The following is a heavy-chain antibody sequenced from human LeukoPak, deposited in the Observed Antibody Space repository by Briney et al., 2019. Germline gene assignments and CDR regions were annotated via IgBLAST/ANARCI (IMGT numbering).Heavy chain of an antibody. Sequence: SETLSLTCAVYGGSFSGYSWTWIRQPPGKGLEWIGEMSHGGYPNYNPSLKSRVTISLDTSKNQFSLNLSSVTATDTAVYYCARVSAYCSSDSCYGDGLDYWGQGTLVTVSS. CDR1: GGSFSGYS. D-gene: IGHD2-2*01. CDR2: MSHGGYP. V-gene: IGHV4-34*01. CDR3: ARVSAYCSSDSCYGDGLDY. J-gene: IGHJ4*02.